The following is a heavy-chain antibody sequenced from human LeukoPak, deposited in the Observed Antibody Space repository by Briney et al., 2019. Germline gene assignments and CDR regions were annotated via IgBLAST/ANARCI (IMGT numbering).Heavy chain of an antibody. J-gene: IGHJ3*02. CDR3: ARRYYDSSGFDAFDI. CDR2: IYYSGST. Sequence: PSETLSLTCAVSGYSISSGYYWGWIRQPPGKGLEWIGSIYYSGSTYYNPSLKSRVTISVDTSKNQFSLKLSSVTAADTAVYYCARRYYDSSGFDAFDIWGQGTMVTVSS. CDR1: GYSISSGYY. D-gene: IGHD3-22*01. V-gene: IGHV4-38-2*01.